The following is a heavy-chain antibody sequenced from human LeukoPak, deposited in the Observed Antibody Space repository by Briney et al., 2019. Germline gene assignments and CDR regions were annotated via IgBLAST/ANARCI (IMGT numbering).Heavy chain of an antibody. V-gene: IGHV3-53*01. CDR1: GFTVSSNY. CDR2: IYSGGST. J-gene: IGHJ3*02. CDR3: ARDSGGNDAFDI. Sequence: PGGSLRLSCAASGFTVSSNYMSWDRQAPGKGLEWVSVIYSGGSTYYADSVKGRFSISRDNSKNTVDLQMNSLRAEDTAVYYCARDSGGNDAFDIWGQGTMVTVSS. D-gene: IGHD4-23*01.